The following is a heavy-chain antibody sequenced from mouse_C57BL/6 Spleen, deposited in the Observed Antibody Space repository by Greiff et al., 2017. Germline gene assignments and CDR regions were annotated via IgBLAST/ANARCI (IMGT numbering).Heavy chain of an antibody. J-gene: IGHJ2*01. CDR1: GYTFTSYW. V-gene: IGHV1-55*01. Sequence: VQLQQPGAELVKPGASVKMSCKASGYTFTSYWITWVKQRPGQGLEWIGDIYPGSGSTNYNEKFKSKATLTVDTSSSPAYMQLSSLTSEDSAVYYCASDYYGSSYGGYWGQGTTLTVSS. CDR3: ASDYYGSSYGGY. CDR2: IYPGSGST. D-gene: IGHD1-1*01.